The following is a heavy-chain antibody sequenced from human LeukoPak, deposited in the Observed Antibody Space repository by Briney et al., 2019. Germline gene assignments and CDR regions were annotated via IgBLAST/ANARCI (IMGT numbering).Heavy chain of an antibody. V-gene: IGHV3-11*05. CDR1: GFTFSDHY. Sequence: PGGSLRLSCAASGFTFSDHYMSWIRQAPGKGLERVSYTSSSSSHINYADSVKGRFSVSRDNAKNSLYLQMNSLRAEDTAVYYCARGHYGMDVWGQGTTVTVSS. J-gene: IGHJ6*02. CDR2: TSSSSSHI. CDR3: ARGHYGMDV.